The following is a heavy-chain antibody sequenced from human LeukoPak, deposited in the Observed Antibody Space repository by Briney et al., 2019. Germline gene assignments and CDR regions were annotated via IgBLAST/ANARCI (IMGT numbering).Heavy chain of an antibody. CDR1: GGSISSSSYY. CDR3: ARVVDTAMVWVYDGSGYYFDY. CDR2: ISYSGNT. J-gene: IGHJ4*02. Sequence: PSETLSLTCTVSGGSISSSSYYWGWIRQPPGKGLEWIGSISYSGNTYYNPSLKSRVTISVDTSKNQFSLKLSSVTAADTAVYYCARVVDTAMVWVYDGSGYYFDYWGQGTLVTVSS. D-gene: IGHD5-18*01. V-gene: IGHV4-39*07.